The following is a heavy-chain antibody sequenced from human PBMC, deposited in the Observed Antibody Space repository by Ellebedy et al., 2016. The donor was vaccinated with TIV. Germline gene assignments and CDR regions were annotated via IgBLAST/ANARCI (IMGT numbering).Heavy chain of an antibody. CDR3: AKDRGAITYCFDP. D-gene: IGHD2-21*01. V-gene: IGHV3-74*01. Sequence: GESLKISCAASGFTFSSYWMHWVRQAPGKGLVWVSRIHSDGSSTSYADSVKGRFTISRDNAKNSLYLQMNSLRDEDTAVYYCAKDRGAITYCFDPWGQGTLVTVSS. CDR1: GFTFSSYW. CDR2: IHSDGSST. J-gene: IGHJ5*02.